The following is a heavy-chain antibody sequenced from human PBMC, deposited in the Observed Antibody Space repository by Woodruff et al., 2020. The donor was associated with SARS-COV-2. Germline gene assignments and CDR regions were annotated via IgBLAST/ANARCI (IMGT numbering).Heavy chain of an antibody. CDR3: VTTTVTTYWYFDL. D-gene: IGHD4-17*01. CDR2: INSDGSTT. V-gene: IGHV3-74*01. Sequence: GLVWVSRINSDGSTTSYADSVKGRFTISRDNAKNTLYLQMNSLRADDTAVYYCVTTTVTTYWYFDLWGR. J-gene: IGHJ2*01.